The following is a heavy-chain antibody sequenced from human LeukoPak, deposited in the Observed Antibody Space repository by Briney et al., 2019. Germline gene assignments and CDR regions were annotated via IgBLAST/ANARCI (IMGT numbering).Heavy chain of an antibody. Sequence: ASVKVSCKASGYTFTGYYMRWVRQAPGQRLEWMGWIHAGTGNTKYSQKFQGRVTITRDTSANTVYMELSRLRPEDTAVYYCARDITIGTTRFDPWGQGTLVTVSP. V-gene: IGHV1-3*01. CDR2: IHAGTGNT. CDR3: ARDITIGTTRFDP. CDR1: GYTFTGYY. J-gene: IGHJ5*02. D-gene: IGHD1-1*01.